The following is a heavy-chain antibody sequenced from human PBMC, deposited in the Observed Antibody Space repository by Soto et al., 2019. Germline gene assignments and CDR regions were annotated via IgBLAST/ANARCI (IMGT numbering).Heavy chain of an antibody. CDR1: GFTFSSYG. Sequence: GGSLRLSCAASGFTFSSYGMHWVRQAPGKGLEWVAVIWYDGSNKYYADSVKGRFTISRDNSKNTLYLQMNSLRAEDTAVYYCARGYCTNGVCYTPPGYWGQGTLVTVSS. CDR3: ARGYCTNGVCYTPPGY. J-gene: IGHJ4*02. CDR2: IWYDGSNK. D-gene: IGHD2-8*01. V-gene: IGHV3-33*01.